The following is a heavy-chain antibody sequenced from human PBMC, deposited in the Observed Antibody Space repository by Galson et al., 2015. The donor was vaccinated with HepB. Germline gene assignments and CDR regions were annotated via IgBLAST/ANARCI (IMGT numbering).Heavy chain of an antibody. CDR2: INHGGST. Sequence: ETLSLTCAVYGGSFSSYSWSWIRQPPGKGLEWIGEINHGGSTNYDPSLKSRVITSKDTSKNQFSLKLSSVTAADTAVYYCARGRSRVRHSNAMDVWGQGTTVAVSS. CDR3: ARGRSRVRHSNAMDV. CDR1: GGSFSSYS. D-gene: IGHD2-15*01. V-gene: IGHV4-34*01. J-gene: IGHJ6*02.